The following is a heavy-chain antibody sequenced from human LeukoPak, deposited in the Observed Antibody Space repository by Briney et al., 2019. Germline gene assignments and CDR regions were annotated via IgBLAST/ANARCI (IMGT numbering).Heavy chain of an antibody. CDR1: GGSISSSDYY. Sequence: ETLSLTCTVSGGSISSSDYYWGWIRQPPGKGLEWVANIKQDGSEKYYVDSVKGRFTISRDNAKNSLYLQMNSLRAEDTAVFYCARDGTYTDYDPDFDIWGQGTLVTVSS. V-gene: IGHV3-7*04. CDR2: IKQDGSEK. D-gene: IGHD5-12*01. J-gene: IGHJ4*02. CDR3: ARDGTYTDYDPDFDI.